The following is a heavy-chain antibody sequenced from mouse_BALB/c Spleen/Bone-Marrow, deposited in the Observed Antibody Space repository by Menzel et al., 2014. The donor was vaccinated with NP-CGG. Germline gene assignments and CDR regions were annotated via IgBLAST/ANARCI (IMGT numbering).Heavy chain of an antibody. Sequence: EVQRVESGGGLVQPGGSLKLSCVASGFTFSSYGMSWVRQTPDKRLELVATINNNGGSTYYPDSVKGQFTISRDNAKNTLYLQMSSLKSEDTAMYYCARVYGWYFDVRGAGTTVTVSP. CDR3: ARVYGWYFDV. V-gene: IGHV5-6-3*01. CDR1: GFTFSSYG. CDR2: INNNGGST. D-gene: IGHD1-1*01. J-gene: IGHJ1*01.